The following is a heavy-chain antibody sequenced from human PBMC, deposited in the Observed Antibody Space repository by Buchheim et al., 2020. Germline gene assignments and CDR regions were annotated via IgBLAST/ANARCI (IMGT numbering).Heavy chain of an antibody. V-gene: IGHV1-46*03. CDR3: VRGGSHSTVYLDS. CDR1: GYTFTNFY. Sequence: QVQLVQSGAEVKKPGASVKVSCKASGYTFTNFYMHWVRQAPGQGLEWMGIINPSGGSTTYAQKFQGRVTMTRDTSTTTVYMELSSLRSEDTAVYSCVRGGSHSTVYLDSWGQGTL. J-gene: IGHJ4*02. CDR2: INPSGGST. D-gene: IGHD2/OR15-2a*01.